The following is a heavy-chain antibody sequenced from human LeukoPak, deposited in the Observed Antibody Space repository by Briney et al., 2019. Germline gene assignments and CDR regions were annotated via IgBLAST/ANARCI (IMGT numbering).Heavy chain of an antibody. CDR1: GFTFNTYS. D-gene: IGHD3-16*01. CDR2: ISSSSATI. V-gene: IGHV3-48*04. J-gene: IGHJ4*02. Sequence: GGCLRLSCVASGFTFNTYSMNWFREAPGKGVEWVSYISSSSATIYYADSVKGPFTISRDNAKNSLYLQINSLRVEDAAIYYCARASWVSSTDAVRWGQGTLVTVSS. CDR3: ARASWVSSTDAVR.